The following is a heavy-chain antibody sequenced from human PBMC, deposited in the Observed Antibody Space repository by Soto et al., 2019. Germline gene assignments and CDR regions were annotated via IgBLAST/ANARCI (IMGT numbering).Heavy chain of an antibody. J-gene: IGHJ4*02. CDR3: ACSRRPARLGPNGAIDY. CDR1: GFTFSNYW. Sequence: EVHLVESGGAVVQPRGSLRLSCATSGFTFSNYWMHWVRQVPGRGLVWVSRIDTDGSTTSYADFAKGRFTISRDNAKSTLSLQMNSLRAEDTAIYYCACSRRPARLGPNGAIDYWGQGTLVTVSS. CDR2: IDTDGSTT. V-gene: IGHV3-74*01. D-gene: IGHD7-27*01.